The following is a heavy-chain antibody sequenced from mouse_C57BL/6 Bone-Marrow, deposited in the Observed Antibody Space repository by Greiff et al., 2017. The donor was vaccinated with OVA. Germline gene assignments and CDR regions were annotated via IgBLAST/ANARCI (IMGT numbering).Heavy chain of an antibody. J-gene: IGHJ1*03. D-gene: IGHD1-1*01. CDR1: GYTFTSYG. CDR2: IYPRSGNT. CDR3: ARWDYYGSSYGDWYFDV. V-gene: IGHV1-81*01. Sequence: QVQLQQSGAELARPGASVKLSCKASGYTFTSYGISWVKQRTGQGLEWIGEIYPRSGNTYYNEKFKGKATLTADKSSSPAYMELRSLTSEDSAVYFCARWDYYGSSYGDWYFDVWGTGTTVTVSS.